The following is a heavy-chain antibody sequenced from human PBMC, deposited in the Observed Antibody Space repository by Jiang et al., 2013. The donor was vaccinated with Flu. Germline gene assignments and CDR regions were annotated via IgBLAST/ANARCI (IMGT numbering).Heavy chain of an antibody. CDR1: GYTFTGYY. J-gene: IGHJ3*02. V-gene: IGHV1-2*02. D-gene: IGHD3-9*01. Sequence: QVQLVESGAEVKKPGASVKVSCKASGYTFTGYYMHWVRQAPGQGLEWMGWINPNSGGTNYAQKFQGRVTMTRDTSISTAYMELSRLRSDDTAVYYCAREVGLELRYFDWLSSNYAFDIWGQGTMVTVSS. CDR3: AREVGLELRYFDWLSSNYAFDI. CDR2: INPNSGGT.